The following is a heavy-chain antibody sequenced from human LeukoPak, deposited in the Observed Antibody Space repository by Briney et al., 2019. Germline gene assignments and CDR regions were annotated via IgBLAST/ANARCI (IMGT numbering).Heavy chain of an antibody. D-gene: IGHD3-16*01. V-gene: IGHV3-23*01. CDR3: AKVTGGDMITYGGLDY. J-gene: IGHJ4*02. CDR1: GFTFSSYA. CDR2: ISGNGDIT. Sequence: GGSLRLSCAASGFTFSSYAMSWVRQAPGKGLEWVSAISGNGDITYYTDSVKGRFTISRDNSKNTLFRQMNSLRAEDTAVYYCAKVTGGDMITYGGLDYWGQGTLVTVSS.